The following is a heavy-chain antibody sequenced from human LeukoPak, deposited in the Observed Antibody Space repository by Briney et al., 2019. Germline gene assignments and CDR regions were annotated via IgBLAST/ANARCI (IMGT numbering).Heavy chain of an antibody. V-gene: IGHV1-2*02. Sequence: ASVKVSCKASGYTFTGYYMHWVRQAPGQGLEWMGWINPNSGGTNYAQKFQGRVTMTRDTSISTAYMELSRLRSDDTAVYYCVERGDYYDSSGYYYFGIDYWAREPWSPSPQ. CDR1: GYTFTGYY. CDR3: VERGDYYDSSGYYYFGIDY. J-gene: IGHJ4*02. CDR2: INPNSGGT. D-gene: IGHD3-22*01.